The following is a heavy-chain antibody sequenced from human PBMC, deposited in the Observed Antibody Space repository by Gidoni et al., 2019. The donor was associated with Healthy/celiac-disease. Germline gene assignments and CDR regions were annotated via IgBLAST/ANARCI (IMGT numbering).Heavy chain of an antibody. D-gene: IGHD3-22*01. CDR2: ISGSGGST. CDR3: AKDSDYYDSSGYSDY. CDR1: GSTFSSYA. Sequence: EVQLLESGGGLVPPGGSLRLSCAASGSTFSSYARSWVRQAPGTGLEWVSAISGSGGSTYYADSVKGRFTISRDNSKNTLYLQMNSLRAEDTAVYYCAKDSDYYDSSGYSDYWGQGTLVTVSS. J-gene: IGHJ4*02. V-gene: IGHV3-23*01.